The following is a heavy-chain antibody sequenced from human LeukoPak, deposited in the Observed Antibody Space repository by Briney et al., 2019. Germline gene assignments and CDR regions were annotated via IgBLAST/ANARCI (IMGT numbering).Heavy chain of an antibody. Sequence: GGSLRLSCAASGFTFTNYAMSWVRQAPGKGLEWVSGISGSGGNTYYADAVKGLFTITGDNSQNIPYLQINTRTAEDTVFYYCAKDKISRGVIPTTFEYWGQGTLVTVSS. CDR3: AKDKISRGVIPTTFEY. J-gene: IGHJ4*02. CDR1: GFTFTNYA. CDR2: ISGSGGNT. V-gene: IGHV3-23*01. D-gene: IGHD3-10*01.